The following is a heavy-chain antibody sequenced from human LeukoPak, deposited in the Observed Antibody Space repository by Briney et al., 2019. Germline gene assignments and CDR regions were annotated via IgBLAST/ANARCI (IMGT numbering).Heavy chain of an antibody. CDR3: AKAPSSSSFYFDY. J-gene: IGHJ4*02. CDR2: ISSSGTT. V-gene: IGHV4-31*03. Sequence: SQTLSLTCTVSGVSINSGDFYWSWIRHYPGKGLEWIGYISSSGTTYYNPSLKSRLIISLDTSKIHFSLRLNSVTAADTAVYYCAKAPSSSSFYFDYWGQGTLVTVSS. D-gene: IGHD6-6*01. CDR1: GVSINSGDFY.